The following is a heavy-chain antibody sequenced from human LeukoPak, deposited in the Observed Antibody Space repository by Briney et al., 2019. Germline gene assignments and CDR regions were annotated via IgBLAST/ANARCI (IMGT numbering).Heavy chain of an antibody. CDR1: GFTFSSYW. Sequence: GGSLRLSCAASGFTFSSYWMSLVRQAPGKGLEWVANIKQDGSEKLYVDSVKGRRTISRDNAKNSPHLQMNSLRAENTAVYYCARVAGENSVFDYWGQGTLVTVSS. J-gene: IGHJ4*02. D-gene: IGHD6-19*01. V-gene: IGHV3-7*01. CDR2: IKQDGSEK. CDR3: ARVAGENSVFDY.